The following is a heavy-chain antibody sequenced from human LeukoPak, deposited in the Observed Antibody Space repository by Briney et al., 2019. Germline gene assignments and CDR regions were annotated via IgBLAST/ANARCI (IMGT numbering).Heavy chain of an antibody. V-gene: IGHV1-2*02. CDR3: ARVDGGDWYYFDY. D-gene: IGHD2-21*02. J-gene: IGHJ4*02. CDR1: GYTFTSYG. CDR2: INPNSGGT. Sequence: ASVKVSCKASGYTFTSYGISWVRQAPGQGLEWMGWINPNSGGTNYAQKFQGRVTMTRDTSISTAYMELSGLRSDDTAIYYCARVDGGDWYYFDYWGQGTLVTVSS.